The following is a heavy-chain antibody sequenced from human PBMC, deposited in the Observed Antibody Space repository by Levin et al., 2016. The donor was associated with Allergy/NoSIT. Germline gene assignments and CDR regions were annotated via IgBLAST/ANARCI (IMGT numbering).Heavy chain of an antibody. J-gene: IGHJ3*02. D-gene: IGHD5-24*01. CDR3: ASRLFDGYNSLGAFDI. V-gene: IGHV3-64*01. Sequence: WIRQPPGKGLEYVSAISSNGGSTYYANSVKGRFTISRDNSKNTLYLQMGSLRAEDMAVYYCASRLFDGYNSLGAFDIWGQGDNGHRLL. CDR2: ISSNGGST.